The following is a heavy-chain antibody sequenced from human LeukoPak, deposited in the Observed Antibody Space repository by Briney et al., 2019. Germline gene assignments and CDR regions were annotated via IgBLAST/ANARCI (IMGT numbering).Heavy chain of an antibody. V-gene: IGHV4-4*07. D-gene: IGHD3-9*01. CDR2: TYTSGST. CDR1: GGSISSYY. J-gene: IGHJ5*02. Sequence: SETLSLTCTVSGGSISSYYWSWIRQPAGKGLEWIGRTYTSGSTNYNPSLKSRVTISVDTSKNQFSLKLSSVTAADTAVYYCASSGDILTGFDPWGQGTLVTVSS. CDR3: ASSGDILTGFDP.